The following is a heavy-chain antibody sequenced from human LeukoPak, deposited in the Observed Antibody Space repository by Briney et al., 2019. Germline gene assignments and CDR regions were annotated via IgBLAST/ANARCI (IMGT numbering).Heavy chain of an antibody. V-gene: IGHV1-8*01. Sequence: ASVKVSCKASGYTFTSYDINWVRQATGQGLEWMGWMNPNSGNTGYAQKFQGRVTMTRNTSISTAYMELSSLRSEDTAVYYCAGGISLYYDFWSDYNWFDPWGQGTLVTVSS. CDR2: MNPNSGNT. J-gene: IGHJ5*02. CDR3: AGGISLYYDFWSDYNWFDP. D-gene: IGHD3-3*01. CDR1: GYTFTSYD.